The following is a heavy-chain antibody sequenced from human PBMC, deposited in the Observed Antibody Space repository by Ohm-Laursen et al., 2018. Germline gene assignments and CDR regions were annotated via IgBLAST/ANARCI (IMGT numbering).Heavy chain of an antibody. V-gene: IGHV1-8*01. J-gene: IGHJ6*02. CDR2: MNPNSGNT. Sequence: ASVKVSCKASGYTFTSYDINWVRQATGQGLEWMGWMNPNSGNTSYAQKFQGRVTMTRNTSISTAYMELSSLRSEDTAVYYCARFPRVKWELLKYYYYGMDVWGQGTTVTVSS. CDR1: GYTFTSYD. CDR3: ARFPRVKWELLKYYYYGMDV. D-gene: IGHD1-26*01.